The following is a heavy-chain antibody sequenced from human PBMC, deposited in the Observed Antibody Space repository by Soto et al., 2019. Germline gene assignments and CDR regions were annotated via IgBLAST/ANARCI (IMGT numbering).Heavy chain of an antibody. D-gene: IGHD6-13*01. Sequence: QVQLVESVGGVVQPVRSLRLSGAASGFIFSDYAMHWVRQAPGKGLEWGAGISYGGDNKYYAYSVRGRFAISRDNLKNTLYLQMNSLNPVDTAVYHCAKARHSTSWYGVEADFWGQGTLVTVSS. CDR3: AKARHSTSWYGVEADF. CDR2: ISYGGDNK. V-gene: IGHV3-30*09. CDR1: GFIFSDYA. J-gene: IGHJ4*02.